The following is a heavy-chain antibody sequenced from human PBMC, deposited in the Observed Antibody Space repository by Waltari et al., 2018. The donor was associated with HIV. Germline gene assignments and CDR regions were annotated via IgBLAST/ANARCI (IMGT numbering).Heavy chain of an antibody. D-gene: IGHD3-22*01. CDR2: VKYDNSEM. J-gene: IGHJ4*02. CDR3: ARSSSGHFDY. Sequence: VESGVAFVQPGGTLKFCCAVSGFTCSSFWMTWVRQAPGRGPEWVANVKYDNSEMFYADSVRGRFTIFRDNSKKLVFLQMHNLTTDDSATYLCARSSSGHFDYWGQGTVVTVSS. CDR1: GFTCSSFW. V-gene: IGHV3-7*01.